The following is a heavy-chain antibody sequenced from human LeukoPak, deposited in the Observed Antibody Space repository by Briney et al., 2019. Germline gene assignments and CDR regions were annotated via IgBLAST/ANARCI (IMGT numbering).Heavy chain of an antibody. V-gene: IGHV3-30*03. CDR1: GFTFSSYG. CDR3: ARTVGYCSGGSCSHNWFDP. D-gene: IGHD2-15*01. CDR2: ISYDGSNK. Sequence: PGRSLRLSCAASGFTFSSYGMHWVRQAPGKGLEWVAVISYDGSNKYYADSVKGRFTISRDNSKNTLYLQMNSLRAEDTAVYYCARTVGYCSGGSCSHNWFDPWGQGTLVTVSS. J-gene: IGHJ5*02.